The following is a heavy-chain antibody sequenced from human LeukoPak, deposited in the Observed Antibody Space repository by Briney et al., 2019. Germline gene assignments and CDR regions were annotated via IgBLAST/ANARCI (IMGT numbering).Heavy chain of an antibody. D-gene: IGHD3-3*01. V-gene: IGHV1-18*01. CDR2: ISAYNGNT. J-gene: IGHJ4*02. CDR3: ARVKKGTYYDFWSGYLRYFDY. CDR1: GYTSTSYG. Sequence: GASVKVSCKASGYTSTSYGISWVRQAPGQGLEWMGWISAYNGNTNYAQKLQGRVTMTTDTSTSTAYMELRSLRSDDTAVYYCARVKKGTYYDFWSGYLRYFDYWGQGTLVTVSS.